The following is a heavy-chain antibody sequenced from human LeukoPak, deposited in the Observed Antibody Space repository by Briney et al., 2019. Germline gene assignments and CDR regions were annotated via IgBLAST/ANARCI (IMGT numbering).Heavy chain of an antibody. J-gene: IGHJ4*02. CDR2: ISYDGSNK. CDR3: AKDSYDRSGYYYYYFAY. V-gene: IGHV3-30*18. D-gene: IGHD3-22*01. Sequence: GRSLRLSCAASGFTFSSSGMHWVRQAPGKGLEWVAVISYDGSNKYYADFVKGRFTISRDNSKNTLYLQMNSLRAGDTAVYYCAKDSYDRSGYYYYYFAYWGQGTQVTVSS. CDR1: GFTFSSSG.